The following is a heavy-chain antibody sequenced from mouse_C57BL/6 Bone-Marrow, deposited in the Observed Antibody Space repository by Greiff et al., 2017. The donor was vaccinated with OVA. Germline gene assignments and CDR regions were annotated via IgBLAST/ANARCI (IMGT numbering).Heavy chain of an antibody. Sequence: QVHVKQSGAELARPGASVKLSCKASGYTFTSYGISWVKQRTGQGLEWIGEIYPRSGNTYYNEKFKGKATLTADKSSSTAYMELRSLTSEDSAVYFCAREVTTGYFDYWGQGTTLTVSS. V-gene: IGHV1-81*01. CDR1: GYTFTSYG. CDR3: AREVTTGYFDY. J-gene: IGHJ2*01. D-gene: IGHD2-3*01. CDR2: IYPRSGNT.